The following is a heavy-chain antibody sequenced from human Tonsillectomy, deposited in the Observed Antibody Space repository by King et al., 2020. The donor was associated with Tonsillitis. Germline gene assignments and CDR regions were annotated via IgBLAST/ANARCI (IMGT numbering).Heavy chain of an antibody. CDR1: GFTFSSYE. J-gene: IGHJ3*02. CDR3: AREDGDADAFDI. CDR2: ISSSGRTI. V-gene: IGHV3-48*03. Sequence: VQLVESGGGLVQPGGSLRLSCAASGFTFSSYEMNWVRQAPGKGLEWVSFISSSGRTIYYGDSVKGRFTISRDNAKYSLYLQMNTLRAEDTAIYYCAREDGDADAFDIWGQGTMVTVSS. D-gene: IGHD5-24*01.